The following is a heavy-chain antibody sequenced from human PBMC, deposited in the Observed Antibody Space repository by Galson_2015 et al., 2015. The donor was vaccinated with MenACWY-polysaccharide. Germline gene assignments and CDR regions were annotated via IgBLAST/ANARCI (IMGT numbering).Heavy chain of an antibody. CDR2: IGYEGNNK. CDR3: AKDRHSSATDEDY. Sequence: SLRLSCAASGFTFSSYGMHWVRQAPGKGLEWVAFIGYEGNNKYYTDYVKGRFTISRDNSKNTLYLQMNSLRAEDTAVYYCAKDRHSSATDEDYWGQGTLVTVSS. D-gene: IGHD3-22*01. J-gene: IGHJ4*02. CDR1: GFTFSSYG. V-gene: IGHV3-30*02.